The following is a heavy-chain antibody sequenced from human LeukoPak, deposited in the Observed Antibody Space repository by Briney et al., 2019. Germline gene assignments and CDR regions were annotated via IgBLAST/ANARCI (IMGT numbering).Heavy chain of an antibody. CDR1: GGSISPYY. CDR3: ARGPLSSRTTWTWFDP. V-gene: IGHV4-59*01. CDR2: IYYNGIT. J-gene: IGHJ5*02. D-gene: IGHD6-13*01. Sequence: SETLSLTCTVSGGSISPYYWTWIRHPPGKGLERIGYIYYNGITNYNPSLKSRITISVDTSKNQFSLRLKSVTAADTAMYYCARGPLSSRTTWTWFDPWGQGTLVTVSS.